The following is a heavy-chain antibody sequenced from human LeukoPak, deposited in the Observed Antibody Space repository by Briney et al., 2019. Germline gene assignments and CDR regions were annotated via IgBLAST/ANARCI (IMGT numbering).Heavy chain of an antibody. CDR3: ASEAVAGSLFDY. V-gene: IGHV4-39*07. CDR1: GGSISSSNYY. D-gene: IGHD6-19*01. CDR2: IYHTGST. J-gene: IGHJ4*02. Sequence: PSETLSLTCTVSGGSISSSNYYWGWIRQPPGKGLEWIGNIYHTGSTYYIPSLKSRVTMSVDTSKNQFSLKLSSVTAADTAVYYCASEAVAGSLFDYWGQGTLVTVSS.